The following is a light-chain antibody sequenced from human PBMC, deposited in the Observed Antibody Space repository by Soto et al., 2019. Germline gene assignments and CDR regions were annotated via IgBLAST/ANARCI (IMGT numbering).Light chain of an antibody. Sequence: EIVLTQSPVTLSVSPGDTATLSCRASQSVSTFLAWSQQRPGQAPRLLIYDASNRATGLSARFSGSGSGTDFTLTITSLEPGDSAVYFCLQRRKSFFSFGGGTKVEIK. CDR1: QSVSTF. CDR2: DAS. V-gene: IGKV3-11*01. CDR3: LQRRKSFFS. J-gene: IGKJ4*01.